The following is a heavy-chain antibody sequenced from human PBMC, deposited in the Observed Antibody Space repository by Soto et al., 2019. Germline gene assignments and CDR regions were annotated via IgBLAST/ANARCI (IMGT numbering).Heavy chain of an antibody. J-gene: IGHJ3*02. V-gene: IGHV1-69*04. CDR2: IIPILGIA. D-gene: IGHD1-1*01. CDR1: GGTFSSYT. CDR3: ARDGWNDWDDAFDI. Sequence: ASVKVSCKASGGTFSSYTISWVRQAPGQGLEWMGRIIPILGIANYAQKFQGRVTITADKSTSTAYMELSSLRSEDTAVYYCARDGWNDWDDAFDIWGQGTMVTVSS.